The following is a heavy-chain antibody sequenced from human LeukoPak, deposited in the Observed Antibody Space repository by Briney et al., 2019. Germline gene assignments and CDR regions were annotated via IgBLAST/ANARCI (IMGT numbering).Heavy chain of an antibody. V-gene: IGHV1-69*04. D-gene: IGHD3-10*01. J-gene: IGHJ5*02. Sequence: SGKVCCKAAGCTFGSYAISWVRRARGQGLEWMGRISPILDIANYAQKLQGRVTMTGNTSISTAYMELSSLRSEDTAVYYCARAGVRGNWFDPWGQGTLVTVSS. CDR3: ARAGVRGNWFDP. CDR1: GCTFGSYA. CDR2: ISPILDIA.